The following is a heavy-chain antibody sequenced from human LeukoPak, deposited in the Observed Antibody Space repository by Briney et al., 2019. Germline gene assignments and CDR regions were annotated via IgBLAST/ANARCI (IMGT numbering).Heavy chain of an antibody. J-gene: IGHJ6*03. CDR1: GYTFTSYD. D-gene: IGHD3-3*01. CDR3: ARGSYYDFWSGYYGYMDV. CDR2: MNPNSGNT. V-gene: IGHV1-8*03. Sequence: ASVKVSCKASGYTFTSYDINWVRQATGRGLEWMGWMNPNSGNTGYAQKFQGRVTITRNTSISTAYMELSSLRSEDTAVYYCARGSYYDFWSGYYGYMDVWGKGTTVTVSS.